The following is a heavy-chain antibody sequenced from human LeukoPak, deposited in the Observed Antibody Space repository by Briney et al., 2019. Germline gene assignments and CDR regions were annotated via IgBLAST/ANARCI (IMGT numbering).Heavy chain of an antibody. J-gene: IGHJ3*02. D-gene: IGHD4-17*01. CDR2: ISSSSSTI. CDR1: GFTFSSYS. Sequence: GGSLRLSCAASGFTFSSYSMNWVRQAPGKGLEWVSYISSSSSTIYYADSVKGRFTISRDNAKNSLYLQMNSLRDEDTAVYYCARFSTATTGDAFDIWGQGTMVTVSS. CDR3: ARFSTATTGDAFDI. V-gene: IGHV3-48*02.